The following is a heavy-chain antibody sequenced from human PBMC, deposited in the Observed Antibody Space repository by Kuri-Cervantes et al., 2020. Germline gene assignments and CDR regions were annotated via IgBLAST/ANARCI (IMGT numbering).Heavy chain of an antibody. J-gene: IGHJ4*02. V-gene: IGHV3-13*01. CDR1: GFTFSSYD. CDR3: AKARTYGDYVCWGY. CDR2: IGTAGDT. D-gene: IGHD4-17*01. Sequence: GGSLRLSCAASGFTFSSYDMHWVRQATGKGLEWVSAIGTAGDTYYPGSVKGRFTISRDNSKNTLYPQMNSLRAEDTAVYYCAKARTYGDYVCWGYWGQGTLVTVSS.